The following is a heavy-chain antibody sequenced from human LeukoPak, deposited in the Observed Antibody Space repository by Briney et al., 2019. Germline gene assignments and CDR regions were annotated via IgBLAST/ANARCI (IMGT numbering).Heavy chain of an antibody. Sequence: GGSLRLSCAASGFTFSSYGMHWVRQAPGKGLEWVAVIWYDGSNKYYADSVKGRFTISRDNSKNTLYLQINRLRAEDTAVYYCATSSGDTAIPPYYFDDWGQGGLVLVTS. V-gene: IGHV3-33*01. CDR3: ATSSGDTAIPPYYFDD. J-gene: IGHJ4*02. CDR2: IWYDGSNK. CDR1: GFTFSSYG. D-gene: IGHD5-18*01.